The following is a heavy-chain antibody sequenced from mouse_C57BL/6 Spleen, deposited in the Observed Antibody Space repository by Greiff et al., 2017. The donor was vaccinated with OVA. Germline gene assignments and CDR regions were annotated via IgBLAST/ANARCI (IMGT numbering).Heavy chain of an antibody. CDR3: ARSLSLYYFDY. CDR1: GYAFSSYW. V-gene: IGHV1-80*01. Sequence: QVQLKQSGAELVKPGASVKISCKASGYAFSSYWMNWVKQRPGKGLEWIGQIYPGDGDTNYNGKFKGKATLTADKSSSTAYMQLSSLTSEDSAVYFCARSLSLYYFDYWGQGTTLTVSS. J-gene: IGHJ2*01. CDR2: IYPGDGDT.